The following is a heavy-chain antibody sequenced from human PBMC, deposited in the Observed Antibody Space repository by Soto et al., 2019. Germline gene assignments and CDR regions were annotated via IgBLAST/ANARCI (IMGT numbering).Heavy chain of an antibody. CDR1: GFTFSSYA. J-gene: IGHJ3*02. V-gene: IGHV3-30*18. D-gene: IGHD5-12*01. Sequence: QVQLVESGGGVVQPGRSLRLSCAASGFTFSSYAMHWVRQAPGKGLEWVAVISYDGSNKYYADSVKGRLTISRDNSKYXLXXQMNRLRGEDPAVYYCAKDNGSGCDWLRVGDASDIWGQGTMVTVSS. CDR3: AKDNGSGCDWLRVGDASDI. CDR2: ISYDGSNK.